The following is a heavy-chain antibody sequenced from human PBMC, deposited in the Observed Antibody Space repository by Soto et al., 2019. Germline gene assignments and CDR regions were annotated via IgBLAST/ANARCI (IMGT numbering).Heavy chain of an antibody. J-gene: IGHJ4*02. V-gene: IGHV1-69*02. Sequence: QVQLVQSGAEVKKPGSSVKVSCKASGGTFSSYTISWVRQAPGQGLEWMGRIIPILGIANYAQKFQGRVTITADKSTGTAYMELSSLRSEGTAVDYCARAGIAAAGRGGVDYWGQGTLVTVSS. CDR2: IIPILGIA. CDR1: GGTFSSYT. CDR3: ARAGIAAAGRGGVDY. D-gene: IGHD6-13*01.